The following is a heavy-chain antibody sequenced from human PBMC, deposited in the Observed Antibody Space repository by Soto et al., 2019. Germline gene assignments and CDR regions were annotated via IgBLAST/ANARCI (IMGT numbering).Heavy chain of an antibody. D-gene: IGHD5-18*01. J-gene: IGHJ4*02. Sequence: QVQLVQSGAEVKKPGSSVKVSCKASGGTLSRYTINWVRQAPGQGLEWMGRIIPILTIANYAQKFQGRFAITADKPTNIAYMELNSLTSKDTDVYYCMVTGMGIDYWGQGTLVTVSS. CDR1: GGTLSRYT. CDR3: MVTGMGIDY. V-gene: IGHV1-69*02. CDR2: IIPILTIA.